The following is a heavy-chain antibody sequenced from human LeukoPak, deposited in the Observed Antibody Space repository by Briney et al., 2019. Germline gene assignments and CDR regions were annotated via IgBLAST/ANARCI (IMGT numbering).Heavy chain of an antibody. CDR1: GYTFIGYY. CDR2: INPTSGGT. Sequence: GASVKVSCKASGYTFIGYYLHWVRQAPGQGLEWMGWINPTSGGTNYAQKFQDRVTMTRDTSINTPYMELSRLTSDDTAVYYCARLVGLSTTASYWGQGTLVIVSS. D-gene: IGHD5/OR15-5a*01. V-gene: IGHV1-2*02. CDR3: ARLVGLSTTASY. J-gene: IGHJ4*02.